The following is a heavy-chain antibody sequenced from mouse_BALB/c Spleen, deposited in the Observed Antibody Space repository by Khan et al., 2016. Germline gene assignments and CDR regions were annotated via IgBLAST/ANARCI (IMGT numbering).Heavy chain of an antibody. D-gene: IGHD2-4*01. CDR2: IYWDDDK. Sequence: QVTLKESGPGILQPSQTLSLTCSFSGFSLSTSGMGVSWIRQPSGKGLEWLAHIYWDDDKRYNPSLKSRITISKDTSSNQLFLKITNVDTAYTATYYCARKDYAVDFDYWGQGTTLTVSS. CDR3: ARKDYAVDFDY. J-gene: IGHJ2*01. CDR1: GFSLSTSGMG. V-gene: IGHV8-12*01.